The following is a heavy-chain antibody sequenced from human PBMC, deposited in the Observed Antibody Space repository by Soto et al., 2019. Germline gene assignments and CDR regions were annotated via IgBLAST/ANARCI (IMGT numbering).Heavy chain of an antibody. CDR1: GVTVGNNY. CDR2: TYSGGDT. Sequence: EVRLVESGGGLVQPGGSLRLSCADSGVTVGNNYMSWVRQAPGKGLGWVSVTYSGGDTRYAESVKGRFTMSRDSTKNTVYLQMDSLRADDTAVYFCARNVPVTALGYWGQGSLVTVSS. CDR3: ARNVPVTALGY. J-gene: IGHJ4*02. D-gene: IGHD4-17*01. V-gene: IGHV3-66*01.